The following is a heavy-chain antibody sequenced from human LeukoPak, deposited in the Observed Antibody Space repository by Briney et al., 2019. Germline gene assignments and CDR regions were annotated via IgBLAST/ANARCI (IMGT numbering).Heavy chain of an antibody. D-gene: IGHD6-13*01. CDR2: IWYDGSNK. V-gene: IGHV3-33*06. J-gene: IGHJ4*02. Sequence: GRSLRLSCAASGFTFSSYGMHWVRQAPGKGLEWVAVIWYDGSNKYYADSVKGGFTISRDNSKNTLYLQMNSLRAEDTAVYYCEKGGSSWYRPPSHFDYWGQGALVTVSS. CDR1: GFTFSSYG. CDR3: EKGGSSWYRPPSHFDY.